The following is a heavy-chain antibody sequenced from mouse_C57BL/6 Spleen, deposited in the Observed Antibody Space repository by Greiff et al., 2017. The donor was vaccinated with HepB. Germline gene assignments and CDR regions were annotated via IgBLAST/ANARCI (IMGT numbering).Heavy chain of an antibody. CDR3: ARDRGYGSSYGNFDY. Sequence: DVKLVESEGGLVQPGSSMKLSCTASGFTFSDYYMAWVRQVPEKGLEWVANINYDGSSTYYLDSLKSRFIISRDNAKNILYLQMSSLKSEDTATYYCARDRGYGSSYGNFDYWGQGTTLTVSS. CDR2: INYDGSST. D-gene: IGHD1-1*01. J-gene: IGHJ2*01. V-gene: IGHV5-16*01. CDR1: GFTFSDYY.